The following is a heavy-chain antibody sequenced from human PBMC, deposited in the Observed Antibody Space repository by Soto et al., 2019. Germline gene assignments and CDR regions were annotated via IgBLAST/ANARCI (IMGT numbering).Heavy chain of an antibody. CDR3: ARGGYCSGGSCYSLDV. CDR1: GGSISSSNW. CDR2: IYHSGST. J-gene: IGHJ6*02. D-gene: IGHD2-15*01. V-gene: IGHV4-4*02. Sequence: SETLSLTCAVSGGSISSSNWWSWVRQPPGKGLEWIGEIYHSGSTNYNPSLKSRVTISVDKSKNQFSLKLSAVTAADTAVYYCARGGYCSGGSCYSLDVWGQGTTVTVSS.